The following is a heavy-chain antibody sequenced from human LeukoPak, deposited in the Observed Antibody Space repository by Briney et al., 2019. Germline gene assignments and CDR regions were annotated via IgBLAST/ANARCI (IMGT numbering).Heavy chain of an antibody. CDR2: ISSSSSTI. Sequence: TGGSLRLSCAASGFTFSSYSMNWVRQAPGKGLEWVSYISSSSSTIYYADSVKGRFTISRDNAKNSLYLQMNSLRDEDTAVYYCARRASRSYYVVHRLEYYFDYWGQGTLVTVSS. J-gene: IGHJ4*02. D-gene: IGHD1-26*01. CDR1: GFTFSSYS. V-gene: IGHV3-48*02. CDR3: ARRASRSYYVVHRLEYYFDY.